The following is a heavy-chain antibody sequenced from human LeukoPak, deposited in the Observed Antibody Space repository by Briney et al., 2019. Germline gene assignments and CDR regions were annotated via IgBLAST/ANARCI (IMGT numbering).Heavy chain of an antibody. CDR3: ARDEYNNYPFHY. D-gene: IGHD5-24*01. CDR2: ISYDGSNK. Sequence: PGGSLRLSCAASGFTFSSYGMHWVRQAPGKGLEWVAAISYDGSNKYYADSVRGRFTISRDNSKNTLYLRMNYLRIEDTAVYYCARDEYNNYPFHYWGQGTLVTVSS. CDR1: GFTFSSYG. V-gene: IGHV3-30*03. J-gene: IGHJ4*02.